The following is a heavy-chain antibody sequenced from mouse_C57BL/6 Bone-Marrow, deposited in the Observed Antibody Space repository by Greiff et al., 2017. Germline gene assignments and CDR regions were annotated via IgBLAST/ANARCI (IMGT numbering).Heavy chain of an antibody. D-gene: IGHD1-1*02. CDR1: GYTFTSYC. CDR3: ARTRWLRDYDMDY. Sequence: QVQLQQSGAELAKPGASVKLSCKASGYTFTSYCMHLVKQRPGQGLEWIGHINPSNGYNKYNQKFKDKATLTADKSSSTAYMELSSLTYEDSAVYYCARTRWLRDYDMDYWGQGTSGTVSS. J-gene: IGHJ4*01. CDR2: INPSNGYN. V-gene: IGHV1-7*01.